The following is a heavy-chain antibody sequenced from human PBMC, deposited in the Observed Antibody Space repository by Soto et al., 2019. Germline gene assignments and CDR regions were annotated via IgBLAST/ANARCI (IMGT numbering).Heavy chain of an antibody. D-gene: IGHD3-10*01. J-gene: IGHJ3*02. CDR1: GFTFSSYA. V-gene: IGHV3-23*01. CDR2: ISGSGGST. Sequence: EVQLLESGGGLVQPVGSLRLSCAASGFTFSSYAMSWVRQAPGKGLEWVSAISGSGGSTYYADSVKGRFTISRDYSKNTLYLQMNSLRAEDTAVDYCAKALWFGELGFMVRAFDIWGQGTMVTVSS. CDR3: AKALWFGELGFMVRAFDI.